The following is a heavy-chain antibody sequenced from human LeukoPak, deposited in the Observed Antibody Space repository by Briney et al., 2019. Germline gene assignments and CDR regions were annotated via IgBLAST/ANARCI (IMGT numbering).Heavy chain of an antibody. CDR2: ISHDGSNK. D-gene: IGHD2-21*01. V-gene: IGHV3-30-3*01. CDR1: GFTFSPYS. J-gene: IGHJ3*01. CDR3: AILIGAGRGMDTFDV. Sequence: GGSLRLSCTASGFTFSPYSMHWVRQAPGKGLEWVAVISHDGSNKYYVDSVKGRFTISRDNSKNKLYVQMHNLRPEDTAVYYCAILIGAGRGMDTFDVWGQGTRVTVSS.